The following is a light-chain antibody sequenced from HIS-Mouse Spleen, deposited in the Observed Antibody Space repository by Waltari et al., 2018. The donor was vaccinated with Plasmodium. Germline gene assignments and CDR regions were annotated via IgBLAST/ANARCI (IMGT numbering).Light chain of an antibody. CDR3: QQNYNTWT. CDR1: KSIRSY. J-gene: IGKJ1*01. V-gene: IGKV1-39*01. CDR2: AAS. Sequence: DIQMTQSPSSLSASVGDRVTITCRARKSIRSYLNWYQQKPGKAPKLLIYAASSLQSGVPSRFSGSGSGTDFTLTISSLQPEDFATYSCQQNYNTWTFGQGTKVEIK.